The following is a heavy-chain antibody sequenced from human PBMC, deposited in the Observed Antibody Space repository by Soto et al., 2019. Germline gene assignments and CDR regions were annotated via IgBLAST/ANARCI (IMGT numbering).Heavy chain of an antibody. CDR1: GGSISSSSYY. J-gene: IGHJ6*04. Sequence: QLQLQESGPGLVKPSETLSLTCTVSGGSISSSSYYWGWIRQPPGKGLEWIGSIYYSGSTYYNPSLKSRVTISVDTSKNQFSLKLSSVTAADTAVYYCARDREDIVVVPAAMTAMDVWGKGTTVTVSS. D-gene: IGHD2-2*01. V-gene: IGHV4-39*02. CDR3: ARDREDIVVVPAAMTAMDV. CDR2: IYYSGST.